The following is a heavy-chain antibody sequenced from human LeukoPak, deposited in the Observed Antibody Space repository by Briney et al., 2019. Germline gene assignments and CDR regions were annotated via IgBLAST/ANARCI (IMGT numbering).Heavy chain of an antibody. Sequence: PGGSLRLSWAASGFTFSNDAMSWVRQVPGKGLEWVSAVSPSGTPTYYADSVKGRFTISRDNSKSTVSLQMNSLRAEDTAIYYCAKDQSGSTDTWGQGTLVTVSS. J-gene: IGHJ4*02. V-gene: IGHV3-23*01. CDR3: AKDQSGSTDT. CDR2: VSPSGTPT. D-gene: IGHD1-26*01. CDR1: GFTFSNDA.